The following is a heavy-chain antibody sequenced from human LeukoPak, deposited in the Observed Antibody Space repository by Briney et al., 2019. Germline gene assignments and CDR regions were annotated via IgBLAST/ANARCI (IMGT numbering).Heavy chain of an antibody. CDR3: AREDYSSSCPDY. V-gene: IGHV1-2*02. CDR2: INPNSGGT. D-gene: IGHD6-13*01. J-gene: IGHJ4*02. CDR1: GYTFTDYY. Sequence: GASVKVSCKASGYTFTDYYMHWVRQAPGQGLEWMGWINPNSGGTNYAQKFQGRVTMTRDTFISTAYMELSRLRSDDTAVYYCAREDYSSSCPDYWGQGTLVTVSS.